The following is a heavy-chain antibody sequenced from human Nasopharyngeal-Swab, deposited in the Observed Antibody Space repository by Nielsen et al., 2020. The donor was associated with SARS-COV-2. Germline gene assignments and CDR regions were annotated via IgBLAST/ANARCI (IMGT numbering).Heavy chain of an antibody. D-gene: IGHD3-3*01. J-gene: IGHJ3*02. V-gene: IGHV4-30-4*03. CDR2: IYYSGST. Sequence: RQAPGKGLEWIGYIYYSGSTYYNPSLKSRVTISVDTSKNQFSLKLSSVTAADTAVYYCSGDFWSGYPDAFDIWGQGTIVTVSS. CDR3: SGDFWSGYPDAFDI.